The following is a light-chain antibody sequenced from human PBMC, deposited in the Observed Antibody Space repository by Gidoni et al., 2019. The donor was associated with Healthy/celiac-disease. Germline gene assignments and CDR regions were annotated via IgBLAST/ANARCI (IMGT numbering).Light chain of an antibody. V-gene: IGLV2-8*01. CDR1: SRDVGGYNY. CDR3: SSYAGSNNFV. J-gene: IGLJ1*01. CDR2: EVS. Sequence: QSALTQPPSASGSPGQSVTISCTGTSRDVGGYNYVSWYQQHPGKAPELMIYEVSKRPSGVPGRFSGSKSGNTASLTVSVLLAEDVAEYYGSSYAGSNNFVFGTGTKVTVL.